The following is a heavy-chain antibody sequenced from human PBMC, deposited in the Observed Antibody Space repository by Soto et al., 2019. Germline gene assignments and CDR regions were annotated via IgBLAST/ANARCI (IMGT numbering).Heavy chain of an antibody. V-gene: IGHV3-30*18. D-gene: IGHD1-26*01. Sequence: GESLKISCAASGFTFSSYGMHWVRQAPGKGLEWVAVISYDGSNKYYADSVKGRFTISRDNSKNTLYLQMNSLRAEDTAVYYCAKDVGATYNWFDPWGQGTLVTVSS. CDR3: AKDVGATYNWFDP. J-gene: IGHJ5*02. CDR1: GFTFSSYG. CDR2: ISYDGSNK.